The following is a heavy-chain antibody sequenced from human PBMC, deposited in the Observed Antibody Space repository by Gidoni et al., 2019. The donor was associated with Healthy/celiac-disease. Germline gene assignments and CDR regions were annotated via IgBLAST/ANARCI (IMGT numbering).Heavy chain of an antibody. J-gene: IGHJ4*02. CDR1: GYTFTSYY. V-gene: IGHV1-46*01. CDR3: ARDMGNGKDSSSWYDY. D-gene: IGHD6-13*01. Sequence: QVQLVQSGAEVKKPGASVKVSCKTSGYTFTSYYMHWVRQAPGQGLEWMGIINPSGGSTSYAQKFQGRVTMTRDTSTSTVYMELRSLRSEDTAVYYCARDMGNGKDSSSWYDYWGQGTLVTVSS. CDR2: INPSGGST.